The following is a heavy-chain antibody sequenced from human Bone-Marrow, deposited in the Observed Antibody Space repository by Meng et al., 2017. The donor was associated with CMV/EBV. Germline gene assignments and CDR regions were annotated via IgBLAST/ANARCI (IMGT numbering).Heavy chain of an antibody. D-gene: IGHD2-2*03. J-gene: IGHJ4*02. CDR3: ARDMDIVVVPAANSFDY. V-gene: IGHV1-18*01. CDR2: ISAYNGNT. CDR1: YTFTSYG. Sequence: YTFTSYGISWVRQATGQGLEWMGWISAYNGNTNYAQKLQGRVTMTTDTSTSTAYMELRSLRSDDTAVYYCARDMDIVVVPAANSFDYWGQGTLVTVSS.